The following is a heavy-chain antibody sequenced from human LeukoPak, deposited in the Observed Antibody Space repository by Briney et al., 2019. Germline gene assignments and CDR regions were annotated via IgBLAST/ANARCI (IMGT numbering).Heavy chain of an antibody. CDR1: GFTFSTYD. D-gene: IGHD3-22*01. V-gene: IGHV3-13*01. J-gene: IGHJ5*01. Sequence: GGSLRLSCAASGFTFSTYDMHWVRQAAGKGLEWVSGIATTGDSYYSGSVKGRFTISRENAKNSLYLQMNSLRVGDTVVYYCARGADTGFDSWGQGTLVTVSS. CDR3: ARGADTGFDS. CDR2: IATTGDS.